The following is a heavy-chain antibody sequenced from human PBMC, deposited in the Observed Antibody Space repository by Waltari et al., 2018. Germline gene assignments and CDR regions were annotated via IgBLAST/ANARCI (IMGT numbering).Heavy chain of an antibody. D-gene: IGHD2-2*01. CDR1: GGSFSSYS. V-gene: IGHV1-69*01. CDR3: TTSSYCGTTTCYQYYGMDV. Sequence: QVRLVQSGAEVKKPGSSVKVSCKAFGGSFSSYSINWVRQAPGQGLEWMGGIIPVFGTANYAQKFQDRLAITADESTSTAYVELSSLRSEDTAAYYCTTSSYCGTTTCYQYYGMDVWGQGTTVTVSS. J-gene: IGHJ6*02. CDR2: IIPVFGTA.